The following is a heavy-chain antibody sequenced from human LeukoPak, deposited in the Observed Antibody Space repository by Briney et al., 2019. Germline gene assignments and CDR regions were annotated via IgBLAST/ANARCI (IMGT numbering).Heavy chain of an antibody. D-gene: IGHD2-15*01. CDR3: AKAGVCSGGSCYPMDDAFDI. CDR1: YY. Sequence: YYWGWIRQAPGKGLEWVSYISSSGSAIFYADSVKGRFTISRDNAKNSLFLQMNSLRVEDTAVYYCAKAGVCSGGSCYPMDDAFDIWGQGTMVTVSS. CDR2: ISSSGSAI. J-gene: IGHJ3*02. V-gene: IGHV3-11*04.